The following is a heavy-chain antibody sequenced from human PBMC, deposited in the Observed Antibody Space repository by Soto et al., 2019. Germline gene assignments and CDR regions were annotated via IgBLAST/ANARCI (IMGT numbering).Heavy chain of an antibody. D-gene: IGHD6-6*01. V-gene: IGHV3-23*01. Sequence: PGGSLRLSCAASGFTFSSYAMSWVRQAPGKGLEWVSGISGTGGSTNYADSVKGRFTISRDNSKNTLYLQMNSLRAEDTAVYYCARDPMEEGGVGIAARPRLYYYYGMDVWGQGTTVTV. CDR2: ISGTGGST. CDR3: ARDPMEEGGVGIAARPRLYYYYGMDV. CDR1: GFTFSSYA. J-gene: IGHJ6*02.